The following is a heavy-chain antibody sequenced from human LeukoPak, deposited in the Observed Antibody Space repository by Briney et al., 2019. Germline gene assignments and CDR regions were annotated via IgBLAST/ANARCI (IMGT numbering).Heavy chain of an antibody. D-gene: IGHD4-17*01. CDR3: AREGDGFYMDV. V-gene: IGHV1-8*01. Sequence: ASVKVSCKASGYTFTSYDIDWVRQATGQGLEWMGWMNPNSGNTGYAQKFQGRVTMTRNTSISTAYMELSRLRSDDTAVYYCAREGDGFYMDVWGKGTTVTVSS. CDR2: MNPNSGNT. J-gene: IGHJ6*03. CDR1: GYTFTSYD.